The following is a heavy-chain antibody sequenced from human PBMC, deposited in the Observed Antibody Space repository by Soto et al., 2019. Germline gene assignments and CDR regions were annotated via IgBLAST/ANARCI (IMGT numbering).Heavy chain of an antibody. J-gene: IGHJ4*02. Sequence: QVQLVESGGGVVQPGRSLRLSCVGSGFIFSNNGMHWVRQPPGTGLEWVAFMSYDGRDTFYADSVTSRFTISRDNSKNTLFVHRSNLRADGTAMYYCTVIRVADSALDHWGQGTLVTVSS. D-gene: IGHD3-22*01. CDR3: TVIRVADSALDH. CDR2: MSYDGRDT. CDR1: GFIFSNNG. V-gene: IGHV3-30*05.